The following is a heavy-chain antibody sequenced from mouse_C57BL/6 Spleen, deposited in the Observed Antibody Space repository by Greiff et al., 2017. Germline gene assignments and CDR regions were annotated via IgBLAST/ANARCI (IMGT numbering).Heavy chain of an antibody. CDR3: ASYYSNYGGFAY. J-gene: IGHJ3*01. CDR2: INPSTGGT. Sequence: EVKLVESGPELVKPGASVKISCKASGYSFTGYYMNWVKQSPEKSLEWIGEINPSTGGTTYNQKFKAKATLTVDKSSSTAYMQLKSLTSEDSAVYYCASYYSNYGGFAYWGQGTLVTVSA. CDR1: GYSFTGYY. V-gene: IGHV1-42*01. D-gene: IGHD2-5*01.